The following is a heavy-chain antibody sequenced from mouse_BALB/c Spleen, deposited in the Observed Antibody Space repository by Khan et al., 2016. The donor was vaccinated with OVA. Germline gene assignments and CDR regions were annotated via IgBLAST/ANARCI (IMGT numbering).Heavy chain of an antibody. V-gene: IGHV1S56*01. CDR3: ARHYYGGNLYWCIDV. Sequence: VQLQESGAELVKPGASVRLSCKASGYTFTSYDINWVRQRPEQGLEWIGWIFPGDDSTKYNEKFKGKATLTPDKSSSTAYMQLSRLTSEGSAVCFCARHYYGGNLYWCIDVWGAGTTVTVSS. J-gene: IGHJ1*01. CDR2: IFPGDDST. D-gene: IGHD1-1*02. CDR1: GYTFTSYD.